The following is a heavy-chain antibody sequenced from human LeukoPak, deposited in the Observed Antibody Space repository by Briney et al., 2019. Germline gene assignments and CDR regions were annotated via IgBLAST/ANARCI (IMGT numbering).Heavy chain of an antibody. Sequence: SQTLSLTCTVSGGSITNLNYYWTWIRQPAGKRLEWIGRIYTSGGTNYNPSLKSRVTMSVDKSKNQFSLKLSSVTAADTAVYYCARRRSVLRSLSGPYWYFDLWGRGTLVTVSS. CDR1: GGSITNLNYY. CDR2: IYTSGGT. CDR3: ARRRSVLRSLSGPYWYFDL. V-gene: IGHV4-61*02. J-gene: IGHJ2*01. D-gene: IGHD3-3*01.